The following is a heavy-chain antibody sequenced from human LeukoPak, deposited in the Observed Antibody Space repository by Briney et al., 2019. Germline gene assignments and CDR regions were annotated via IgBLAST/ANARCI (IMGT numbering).Heavy chain of an antibody. Sequence: SETLSLTCTVSGYSISSGYYWGWIRQPPGKGLEWIGSIYHSGSTYYNPSLKSRVTISVDTSKNQFSLKLSSVTAADMAVYYCARQRMVRGEGWFDPWGQGTLVTVSS. CDR3: ARQRMVRGEGWFDP. CDR1: GYSISSGYY. D-gene: IGHD3-10*01. V-gene: IGHV4-38-2*02. J-gene: IGHJ5*02. CDR2: IYHSGST.